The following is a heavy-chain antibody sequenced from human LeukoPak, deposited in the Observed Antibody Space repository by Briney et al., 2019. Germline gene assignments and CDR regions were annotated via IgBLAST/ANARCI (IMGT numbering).Heavy chain of an antibody. Sequence: GGSLRLSCAASGFTFSNAWMSWVRQAPGKGLEWVGRIKSKTDGGTTDYAAPVKGRFTISRDDSKNTLYLQMNSLKTEDTAVYYCISYCSSTSCYAIDYWGQGTLVTVSS. J-gene: IGHJ4*02. CDR3: ISYCSSTSCYAIDY. D-gene: IGHD2-2*01. CDR2: IKSKTDGGTT. V-gene: IGHV3-15*01. CDR1: GFTFSNAW.